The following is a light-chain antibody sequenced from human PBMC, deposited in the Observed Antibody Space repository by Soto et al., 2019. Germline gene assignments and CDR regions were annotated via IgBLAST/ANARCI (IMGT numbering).Light chain of an antibody. CDR2: SNN. CDR3: AAWDDSLNGLV. Sequence: QSVLTQPPSASGTPGQTVTISCSGSSSNIGSNTVNWYQQLPGTAPELLIYSNNQRPSGVPDRFSGSKSVTSASLAISGLQSEDEADYYCAAWDDSLNGLVFGTGTKLTV. V-gene: IGLV1-44*01. CDR1: SSNIGSNT. J-gene: IGLJ1*01.